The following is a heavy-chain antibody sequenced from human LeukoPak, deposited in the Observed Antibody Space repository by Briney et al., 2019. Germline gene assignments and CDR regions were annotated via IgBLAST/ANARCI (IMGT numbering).Heavy chain of an antibody. CDR3: ARVVVVPAAPYFDY. Sequence: GASVKVSCKASVYTFTSYGISWVRQAPGQGVEWMGWISAYNGNTNYAQKLQGRVTMTTDTSTSTAYMELRSLRSDDTAVSYCARVVVVPAAPYFDYWGQGTLVTVSS. CDR1: VYTFTSYG. J-gene: IGHJ4*02. CDR2: ISAYNGNT. V-gene: IGHV1-18*01. D-gene: IGHD2-2*01.